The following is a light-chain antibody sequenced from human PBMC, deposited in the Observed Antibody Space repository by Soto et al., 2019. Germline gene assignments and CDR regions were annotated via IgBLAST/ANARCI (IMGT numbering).Light chain of an antibody. CDR3: CAHVGSSTYV. J-gene: IGLJ1*01. V-gene: IGLV2-11*01. CDR1: SIDVDDY. Sequence: QSVLTQPRSVSGSPGQSVTISCSGTSIDVDDYVSWYQQHPGKAPKVIIYDVTERPSGVPDRFSGSKSGNAASLTVSGLQAEDEADYYCCAHVGSSTYVSGSGTKLTVL. CDR2: DVT.